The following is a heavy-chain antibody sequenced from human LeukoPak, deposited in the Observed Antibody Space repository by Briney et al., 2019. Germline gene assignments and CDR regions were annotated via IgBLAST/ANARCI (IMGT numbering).Heavy chain of an antibody. CDR2: VYYSGNT. V-gene: IGHV4-39*01. D-gene: IGHD3-10*01. J-gene: IGHJ2*01. CDR1: GGSIRNGDYY. CDR3: ARHSSTEGTHGSPYFDL. Sequence: PSETLSLTCTVSGGSIRNGDYYWGWIRQPPGKELEWIGSVYYSGNTYHNPSLKSRVTISVDTPRRQFHLRLSSVTAADTAIYYCARHSSTEGTHGSPYFDLWGRGTLVRFSS.